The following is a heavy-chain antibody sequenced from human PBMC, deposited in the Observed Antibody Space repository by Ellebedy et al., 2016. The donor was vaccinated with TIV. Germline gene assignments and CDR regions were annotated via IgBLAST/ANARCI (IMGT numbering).Heavy chain of an antibody. CDR2: ISSSSSYI. Sequence: GESLKISXAASGFTFSGYSMNWVRQAPGKGLEWVSSISSSSSYIYSADSVKGRFTISRDNAKNSLYLQMNSLRAEDTAVYYCARVVGSAGYYRLDAFDIWGQGTMVTVSS. CDR1: GFTFSGYS. CDR3: ARVVGSAGYYRLDAFDI. V-gene: IGHV3-21*06. D-gene: IGHD3-10*01. J-gene: IGHJ3*02.